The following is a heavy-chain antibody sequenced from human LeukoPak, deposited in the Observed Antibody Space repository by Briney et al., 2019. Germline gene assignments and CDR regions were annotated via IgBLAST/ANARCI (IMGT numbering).Heavy chain of an antibody. CDR3: ARDFQRGLFDY. CDR2: INHSGST. CDR1: GGSFSGYY. V-gene: IGHV4-34*01. Sequence: SETLSLTCAVYGGSFSGYYWSWIRQPPGKGLEWIGEINHSGSTNYNPSLKSRVTISVDTSKNQFSLKLSSVTAADTAVYYCARDFQRGLFDYWGQRTLVTVSS. D-gene: IGHD3-3*01. J-gene: IGHJ4*02.